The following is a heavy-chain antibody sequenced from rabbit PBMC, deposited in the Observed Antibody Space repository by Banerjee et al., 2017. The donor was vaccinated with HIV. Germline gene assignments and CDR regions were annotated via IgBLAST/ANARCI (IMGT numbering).Heavy chain of an antibody. J-gene: IGHJ6*02. CDR3: AATITGYGGSDYPT. D-gene: IGHD4-2*01. CDR1: GIDFTSDYY. CDR2: IYAGTSGTT. Sequence: QQQLEESGGGLVKPGGTLTLTCKASGIDFTSDYYMCWVRQAPGKGLEWIACIYAGTSGTTYYASWAKGRFTISKTSATTVTLQMTSLTAADTATYFCAATITGYGGSDYPTWGPGTLVTVS. V-gene: IGHV1S45*01.